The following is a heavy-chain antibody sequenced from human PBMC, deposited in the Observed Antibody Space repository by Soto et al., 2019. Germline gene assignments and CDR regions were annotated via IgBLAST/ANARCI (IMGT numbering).Heavy chain of an antibody. CDR3: ARGYSSGLGY. CDR1: GSTFSTYW. Sequence: PVGSLRLSCAASGSTFSTYWMHWVRQGPEKGLVWVSRINSDGSSTSYADSVKGRFTISRDNAKNTLYLQMNSLRAEDTAVYYCARGYSSGLGYWGQGTVVTVSS. D-gene: IGHD6-19*01. CDR2: INSDGSST. J-gene: IGHJ4*02. V-gene: IGHV3-74*01.